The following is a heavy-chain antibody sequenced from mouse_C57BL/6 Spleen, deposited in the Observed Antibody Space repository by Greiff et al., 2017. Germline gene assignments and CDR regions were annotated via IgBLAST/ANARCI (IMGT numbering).Heavy chain of an antibody. CDR1: GYTFTEYT. CDR2: FYPGSGSI. CDR3: ARHEEGRYYYGSSPFAY. D-gene: IGHD1-1*01. V-gene: IGHV1-62-2*01. J-gene: IGHJ3*01. Sequence: QVQLQQSGAELVKPGASVKLSCKASGYTFTEYTIHWVKQRSGQGLEWIGWFYPGSGSIKYNEKFKDKATLTADKSSSTVYMELSRLTSEDSAVYFCARHEEGRYYYGSSPFAYWGQGTLVTGSA.